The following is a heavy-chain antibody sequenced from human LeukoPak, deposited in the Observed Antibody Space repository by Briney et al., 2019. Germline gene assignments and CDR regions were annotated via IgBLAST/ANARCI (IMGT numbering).Heavy chain of an antibody. CDR2: VTPMFGTA. J-gene: IGHJ4*02. CDR3: ARDDDYYGSGSYPRGYFDY. V-gene: IGHV1-69*13. D-gene: IGHD3-10*01. Sequence: SVKVSCKASGGTFSSYAISWVRQAPGQGLEWMGGVTPMFGTANYAQKFQGRVTITADESTSTAYMELSSLRSEDTAVYYCARDDDYYGSGSYPRGYFDYWGQGTLVTVSS. CDR1: GGTFSSYA.